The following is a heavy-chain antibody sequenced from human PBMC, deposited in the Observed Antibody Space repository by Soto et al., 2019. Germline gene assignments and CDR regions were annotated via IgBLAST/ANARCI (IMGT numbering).Heavy chain of an antibody. CDR3: AHMIEGVFFDH. D-gene: IGHD2-21*01. CDR1: GVLLSTSGMG. CDR2: VYWDDDK. V-gene: IGHV2-5*02. Sequence: QVTFKESGPTLVKPTQTLTLTCTFSGVLLSTSGMGVGWIRQPPVKVLEWLALVYWDDDKRYSPALNTRLIITKDTSKNQVVLTMTYLDPVNTATYYCAHMIEGVFFDHWGQGTLVTVSS. J-gene: IGHJ4*02.